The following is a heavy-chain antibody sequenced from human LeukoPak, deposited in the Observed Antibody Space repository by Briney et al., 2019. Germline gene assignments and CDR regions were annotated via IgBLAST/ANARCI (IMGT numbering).Heavy chain of an antibody. CDR3: TRSPSLGGRYWGFDY. V-gene: IGHV3-7*02. Sequence: GGSLRLSCAASGFTFSKYWMSWVRLAPGKGLEWVANIKQDGSEKFYVDSVKGRFTISRDNAKNSLYLQMNSLRAEDTAVYYCTRSPSLGGRYWGFDYWGQGALVTVSS. CDR1: GFTFSKYW. J-gene: IGHJ4*02. CDR2: IKQDGSEK. D-gene: IGHD1-26*01.